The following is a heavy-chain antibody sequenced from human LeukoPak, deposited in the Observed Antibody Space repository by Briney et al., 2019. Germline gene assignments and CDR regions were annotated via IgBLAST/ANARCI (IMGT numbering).Heavy chain of an antibody. CDR1: GFMFPSYT. CDR2: ISSSSTYI. Sequence: GGSLRLSCAASGFMFPSYTMTWARQAPGKGLEWVSSISSSSTYIYYADSVKGRFTISRDNAINSLYLQMNSLRADDTAVYYCVRGGYYDSRDAFHIWGQGTVVTVSS. CDR3: VRGGYYDSRDAFHI. D-gene: IGHD3-22*01. V-gene: IGHV3-21*01. J-gene: IGHJ3*02.